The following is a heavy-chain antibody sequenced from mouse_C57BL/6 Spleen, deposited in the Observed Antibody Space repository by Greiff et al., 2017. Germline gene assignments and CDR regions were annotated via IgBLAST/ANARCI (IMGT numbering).Heavy chain of an antibody. V-gene: IGHV1-52*01. CDR2: IDPSDSDT. CDR1: GYTFTSYW. J-gene: IGHJ2*01. D-gene: IGHD1-1*01. CDR3: ARVYYYGRSDFDY. Sequence: QVQLQQPGAELVRPGSSVKLSCKASGYTFTSYWMHWVKQRPIQGLEWIGNIDPSDSDTHYNQKFKDKATLPVDKSSSTAYMQLSRLTSDDSAVYYCARVYYYGRSDFDYWGQGTTLTVSS.